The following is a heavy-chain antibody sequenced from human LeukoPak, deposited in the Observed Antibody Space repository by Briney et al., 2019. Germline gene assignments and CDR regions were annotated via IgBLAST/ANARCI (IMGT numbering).Heavy chain of an antibody. CDR3: ARLLSTTVVTRQRTRDAFDI. CDR2: IIPILGIA. CDR1: GGTFSSYA. Sequence: GASVKVSCKASGGTFSSYAISWVRQAPGQGLEWMGRIIPILGIANYAQKFQGRVTITADKSTSTAYMELSSLRSEDTAVYYCARLLSTTVVTRQRTRDAFDIWGQRTMVTVSS. J-gene: IGHJ3*02. V-gene: IGHV1-69*04. D-gene: IGHD4-23*01.